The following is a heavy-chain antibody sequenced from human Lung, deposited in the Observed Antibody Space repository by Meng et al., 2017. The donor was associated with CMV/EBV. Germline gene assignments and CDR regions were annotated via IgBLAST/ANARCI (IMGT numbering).Heavy chain of an antibody. J-gene: IGHJ6*02. Sequence: SCAASGFTFDDYAMHWVRQAPGKGLEWVSLISWDGGSTYYADSVKGRFTISRDNSKSSLYLQMNGLRAEDTALYHCAKYYYGLDVWGQGPTVTVSS. CDR3: AKYYYGLDV. CDR2: ISWDGGST. V-gene: IGHV3-43D*03. CDR1: GFTFDDYA.